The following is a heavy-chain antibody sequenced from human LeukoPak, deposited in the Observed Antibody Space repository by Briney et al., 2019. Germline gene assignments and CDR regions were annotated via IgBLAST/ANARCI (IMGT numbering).Heavy chain of an antibody. D-gene: IGHD5-12*01. J-gene: IGHJ2*01. CDR2: TYYRSKWYN. CDR1: GDSVSSNSAA. V-gene: IGHV6-1*01. CDR3: ARMVGSGYDYSDFYWYFDL. Sequence: SQTLSLTCAISGDSVSSNSAAWNWIRQSPSRGLEWLGRTYYRSKWYNDYAVSVKSRITINPDTSKNQFSLQLNSVTPEDTAVYCCARMVGSGYDYSDFYWYFDLWGRGTLVTVSS.